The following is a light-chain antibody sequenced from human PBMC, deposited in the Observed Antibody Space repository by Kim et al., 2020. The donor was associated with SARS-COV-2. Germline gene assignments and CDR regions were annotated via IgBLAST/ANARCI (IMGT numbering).Light chain of an antibody. V-gene: IGLV1-40*01. Sequence: QSVLTQPPSVSGAPGQRVTISCTGGRSNIGATYDVHWYQQFPGTAPKLLIYGNNTRPSGVPDRFSGSKSGTSASLAIAGLQAEDEADYYCQSYDNSLSGEIFGGGTQLTV. J-gene: IGLJ2*01. CDR3: QSYDNSLSGEI. CDR2: GNN. CDR1: RSNIGATYD.